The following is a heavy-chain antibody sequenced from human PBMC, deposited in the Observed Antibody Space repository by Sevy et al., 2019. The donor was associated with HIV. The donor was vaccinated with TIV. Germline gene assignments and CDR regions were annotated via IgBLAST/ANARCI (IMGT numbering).Heavy chain of an antibody. CDR3: ARVGTCRGYYYDLDV. CDR2: ISSTGKYI. D-gene: IGHD2-15*01. J-gene: IGHJ6*02. V-gene: IGHV3-21*01. CDR1: GFTFIGYT. Sequence: GGSLRLSCAASGFTFIGYTMNWVRQAPGKGLELVSSISSTGKYIYYAESLKGRFTVSRDNADTSLYLQINRLRAEDTAIYYCARVGTCRGYYYDLDVWGQGTTVTVSS.